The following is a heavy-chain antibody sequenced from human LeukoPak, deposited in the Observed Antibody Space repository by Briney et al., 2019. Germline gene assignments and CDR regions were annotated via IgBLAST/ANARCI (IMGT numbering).Heavy chain of an antibody. D-gene: IGHD2-2*01. CDR1: GFTSSSYA. V-gene: IGHV3-23*01. CDR2: ISGSGSGSGTIT. Sequence: GGSLRLSCAASGFTSSSYAMSWVRQAPGKGLGWVSAISGSGSGSGTITYYADSVRGRFSISRDNSKNTLYLQMNSLRGEDTAVYYCARVDGYCSNTGCYPKGENWFDPWGQGTLSPSPQ. J-gene: IGHJ5*02. CDR3: ARVDGYCSNTGCYPKGENWFDP.